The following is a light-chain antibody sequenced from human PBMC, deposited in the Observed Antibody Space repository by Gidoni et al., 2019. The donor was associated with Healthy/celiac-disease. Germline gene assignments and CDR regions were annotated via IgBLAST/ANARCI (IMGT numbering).Light chain of an antibody. CDR3: QRLKSYPLCS. Sequence: DIELPQSPSFRSASVGARLTITCWASPGISSYLAWYQQKPGKAPKLLLYAASTLQSGVPSRFRGSGSGTEFTLTISSLQPEDFATYYCQRLKSYPLCSFGQGTKLEIK. CDR2: AAS. V-gene: IGKV1-9*01. CDR1: PGISSY. J-gene: IGKJ2*04.